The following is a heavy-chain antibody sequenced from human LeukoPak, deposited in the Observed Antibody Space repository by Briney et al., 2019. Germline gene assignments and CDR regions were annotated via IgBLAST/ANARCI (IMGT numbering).Heavy chain of an antibody. J-gene: IGHJ4*02. CDR3: ARVNLELHGRYLFDY. CDR1: GGTFSSYA. D-gene: IGHD1-7*01. CDR2: IIPIFGTA. V-gene: IGHV1-69*13. Sequence: ASVKVSCKASGGTFSSYAISWVRQAPGQGLEWMGGIIPIFGTANYAQKFQGRVTVTADESTSTAYMELSSLRSEDTAVYYCARVNLELHGRYLFDYWGQETLVTVSS.